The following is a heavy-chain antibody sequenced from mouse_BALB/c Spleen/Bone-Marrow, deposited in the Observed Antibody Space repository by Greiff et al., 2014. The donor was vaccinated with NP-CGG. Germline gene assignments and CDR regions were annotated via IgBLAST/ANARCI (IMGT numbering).Heavy chain of an antibody. J-gene: IGHJ2*01. CDR3: AKHDTTVVVDY. V-gene: IGHV2-6-5*01. Sequence: QVQLKESGPGLVAPSQSLSITCTVSGFSLTDYGVSWIRQPPGKGLEWLGVIWGGGITYYNSTLKSRLSISKDSSKSQVFLKMNSLQTDDTAMYYCAKHDTTVVVDYWGRGTTLTVSS. D-gene: IGHD1-1*01. CDR2: IWGGGIT. CDR1: GFSLTDYG.